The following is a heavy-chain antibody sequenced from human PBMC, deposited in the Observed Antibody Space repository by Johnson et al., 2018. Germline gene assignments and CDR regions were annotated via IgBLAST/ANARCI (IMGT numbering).Heavy chain of an antibody. V-gene: IGHV3-23*04. CDR2: ISGSGDST. CDR3: AGGGRLDAFHM. J-gene: IGHJ3*02. D-gene: IGHD3-16*01. CDR1: GFTFSSYA. Sequence: QLVDSGGGLVQPGASLRLSCAASGFTFSSYAMSWVRQAPGKGLEWVSIISGSGDSTYYADSVKGRFTISRDNSKNTMYVQMNSLRVEDTAIYYCAGGGRLDAFHMWGQGTMVTVSS.